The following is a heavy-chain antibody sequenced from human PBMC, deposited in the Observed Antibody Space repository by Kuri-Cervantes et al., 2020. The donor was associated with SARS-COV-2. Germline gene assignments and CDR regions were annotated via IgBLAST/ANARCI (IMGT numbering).Heavy chain of an antibody. CDR3: ARDLDSSGSPTDYGMDV. CDR1: GGSISSGGYY. J-gene: IGHJ6*02. V-gene: IGHV4-31*03. Sequence: LRLSCTVSGGSISSGGYYWSWIRQHPGKGLEWIGYIYYSGSTYYNPSLKSRVTISVDTSKNQFSLKLSSVTAADTAVYYCARDLDSSGSPTDYGMDVWGQGTTVTVSS. D-gene: IGHD3-22*01. CDR2: IYYSGST.